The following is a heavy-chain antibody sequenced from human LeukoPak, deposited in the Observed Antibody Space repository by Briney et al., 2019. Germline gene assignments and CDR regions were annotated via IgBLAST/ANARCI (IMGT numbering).Heavy chain of an antibody. D-gene: IGHD3-10*01. J-gene: IGHJ4*02. CDR1: GFTFSSYS. Sequence: PGGSLRLSCAASGFTFSSYSMNWVRQAPGKGLEWVSYISSSSSTIYYADSVKGRFTISRDNAKNSLYLQMNSLRAEDTAVYYCAKDRPDYYGSGSPAPDYWGQGTLVTVSS. CDR2: ISSSSSTI. V-gene: IGHV3-48*01. CDR3: AKDRPDYYGSGSPAPDY.